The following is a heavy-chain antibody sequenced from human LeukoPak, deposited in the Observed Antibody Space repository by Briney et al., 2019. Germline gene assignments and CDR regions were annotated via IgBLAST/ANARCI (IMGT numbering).Heavy chain of an antibody. CDR1: GFTFSSYA. Sequence: QSGRSLRLSCAASGFTFSSYAMHWVRQAPGKGLEWVAVISYDGSNKYYADSVKGRFAISRDNSKNTLYLQMNSLRAEDAAVYYCAKDPSGAAAQQPYPDYWGQGTLVTVSS. CDR3: AKDPSGAAAQQPYPDY. D-gene: IGHD6-13*01. CDR2: ISYDGSNK. V-gene: IGHV3-30*09. J-gene: IGHJ4*02.